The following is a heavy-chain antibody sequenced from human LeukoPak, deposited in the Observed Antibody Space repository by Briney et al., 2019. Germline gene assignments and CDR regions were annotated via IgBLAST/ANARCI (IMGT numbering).Heavy chain of an antibody. J-gene: IGHJ5*02. CDR1: GYTFTTYG. D-gene: IGHD2-15*01. CDR3: ARGGCSTGNCYASWLDP. CDR2: ISADSGNT. Sequence: ASVKVSCKASGYTFTTYGIHWVRQAPGQRLEWMGWISADSGNTEYSQKFQGRVTISRDTSASTACMELSSLISEDTAVYYCARGGCSTGNCYASWLDPWGQGTLVTVSS. V-gene: IGHV1-3*01.